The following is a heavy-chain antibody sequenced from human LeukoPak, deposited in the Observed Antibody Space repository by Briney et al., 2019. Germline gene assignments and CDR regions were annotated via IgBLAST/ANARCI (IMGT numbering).Heavy chain of an antibody. CDR3: AGGGSYYGDAFDI. D-gene: IGHD1-26*01. CDR1: GFTFSSYS. CDR2: ISSSSSSYI. V-gene: IGHV3-21*01. J-gene: IGHJ3*02. Sequence: PGGSLRLSCAASGFTFSSYSMNWVRQAPGKGLEWVSSISSSSSSYIYYADSVKGRFTISRDNAKNSLYLQMNSLRAEDTAVYYCAGGGSYYGDAFDIWGQGTMVTVSS.